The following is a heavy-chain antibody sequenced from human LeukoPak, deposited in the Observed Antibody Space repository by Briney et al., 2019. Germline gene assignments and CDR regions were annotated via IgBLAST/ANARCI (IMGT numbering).Heavy chain of an antibody. Sequence: SETLSLTCTVSGDSISSSSYYWGCIRQPPGKGLEWIGSLYYSGSTYYNPSLKSRVTISVDTSKNQLSLKLSSVTAADTAVYYCAKGGYYYDSSGSIWGQGTLVTVSS. D-gene: IGHD3-22*01. CDR1: GDSISSSSYY. CDR2: LYYSGST. J-gene: IGHJ4*02. CDR3: AKGGYYYDSSGSI. V-gene: IGHV4-39*01.